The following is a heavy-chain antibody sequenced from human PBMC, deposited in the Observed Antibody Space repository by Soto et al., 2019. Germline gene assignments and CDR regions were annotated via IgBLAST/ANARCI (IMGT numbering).Heavy chain of an antibody. Sequence: LRLSCAASGFTFSNYAMSWVRQAPGKGLEWGSTISGSIGYADSVKGRFTISRDNAKNSLYLQMNSLRAEDTALYYCAKDIDTYYYDSSGPGAFDIWGQGSMVTASS. J-gene: IGHJ3*02. CDR2: ISGSI. CDR1: GFTFSNYA. CDR3: AKDIDTYYYDSSGPGAFDI. D-gene: IGHD3-22*01. V-gene: IGHV3-9*01.